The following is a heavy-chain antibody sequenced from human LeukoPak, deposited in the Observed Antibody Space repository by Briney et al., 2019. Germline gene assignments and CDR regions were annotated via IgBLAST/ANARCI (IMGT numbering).Heavy chain of an antibody. V-gene: IGHV1-24*01. J-gene: IGHJ5*02. CDR3: APLDFWVPST. CDR2: FDPEYGET. D-gene: IGHD3-3*01. Sequence: GASVKVSCTVSGYTLNESSIHWVRQAAGQGLGWMGGFDPEYGETVYAQKLQGRVTMAEDTSTDTAYMELSSLRSEDTAVYYCAPLDFWVPSTWGQGTLVTVSS. CDR1: GYTLNESS.